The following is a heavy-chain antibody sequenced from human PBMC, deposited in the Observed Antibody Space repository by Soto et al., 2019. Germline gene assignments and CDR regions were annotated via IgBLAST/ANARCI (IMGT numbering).Heavy chain of an antibody. V-gene: IGHV4-39*01. J-gene: IGHJ4*02. CDR2: IYYSGST. D-gene: IGHD6-19*01. CDR1: GGSISSSSYY. CDR3: ARHRLPAVAGGRGFDY. Sequence: NPSETLSLTCTVSGGSISSSSYYWGWIRQPPGKGLEWIGSIYYSGSTYYNPSLKSRVTISVDTSKNQFSLKLSSGTAADTAVYYCARHRLPAVAGGRGFDYWGQGTLVTVSS.